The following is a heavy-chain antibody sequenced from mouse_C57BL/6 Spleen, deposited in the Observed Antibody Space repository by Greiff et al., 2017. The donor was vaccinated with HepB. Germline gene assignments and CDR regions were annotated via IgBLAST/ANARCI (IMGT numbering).Heavy chain of an antibody. CDR3: AREGGVGRDYFDY. CDR2: IDPSDSET. V-gene: IGHV1-52*01. Sequence: QVQLKQPGAELVRPGSSVKLSCKASGYTFTSYWMHWVKQRPIQGLEWIGNIDPSDSETHYNQKFKDKATLTVDKSSSTAYMQLSSLTSEDSAVYYCAREGGVGRDYFDYWGQGTTLTVSS. J-gene: IGHJ2*01. CDR1: GYTFTSYW. D-gene: IGHD4-1*01.